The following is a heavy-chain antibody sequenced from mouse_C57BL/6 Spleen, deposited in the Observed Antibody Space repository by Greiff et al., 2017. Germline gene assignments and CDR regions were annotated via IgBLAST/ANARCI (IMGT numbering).Heavy chain of an antibody. V-gene: IGHV5-4*03. CDR2: ISDGGSYT. D-gene: IGHD1-1*01. Sequence: EVMLVESGGGLVKPGGSLKLSCAASGFTFSSYAMSWVRQTPEKRLEWVATISDGGSYTYYPDNVKGRFTISRDNAKNNLYLQMSHLKSEDTAMYYCAPYGRSSEIADWGQGSLVTVSA. J-gene: IGHJ3*01. CDR3: APYGRSSEIAD. CDR1: GFTFSSYA.